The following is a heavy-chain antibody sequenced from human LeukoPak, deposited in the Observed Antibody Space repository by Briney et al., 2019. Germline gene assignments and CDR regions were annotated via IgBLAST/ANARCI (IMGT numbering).Heavy chain of an antibody. V-gene: IGHV1-46*01. CDR1: GYTFTDNY. J-gene: IGHJ5*02. D-gene: IGHD2-2*01. Sequence: ASVKVSCKASGYTFTDNYMQWVRQPPGQGLDWVGVIDPGSDRTSYSQKFQDRATMTRDTSTNEVDMALSNLSYEHTDRHYLARDRGGCRSIISTSSASWGQGTLVTVSS. CDR2: IDPGSDRT. CDR3: ARDRGGCRSIISTSSAS.